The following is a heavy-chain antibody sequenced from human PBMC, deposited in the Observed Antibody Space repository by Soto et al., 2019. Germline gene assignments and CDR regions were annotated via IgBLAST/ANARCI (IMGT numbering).Heavy chain of an antibody. Sequence: SSRVGQEIFADYWSHLVSNMNGKGLEWMGIIYPGDSDTKYNPSFQGKVTISADKSITNTYLRWTSLKASDTAIYYCAASIFYYGMDFWGKGNTVTGPS. CDR1: QEIFADYW. CDR3: AASIFYYGMDF. D-gene: IGHD3-9*01. CDR2: IYPGDSDT. J-gene: IGHJ6*04. V-gene: IGHV5-51*01.